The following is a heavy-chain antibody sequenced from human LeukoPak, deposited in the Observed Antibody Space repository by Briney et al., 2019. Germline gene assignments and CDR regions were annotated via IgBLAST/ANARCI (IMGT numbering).Heavy chain of an antibody. CDR2: IWYDGSNK. V-gene: IGHV3-33*01. D-gene: IGHD5-12*01. Sequence: GGSLRLSCAASGFTFSSYGMHWVRQAPGKGLEWVAVIWYDGSNKYYADSVKGRFTISRDNSKNTLYLRMNSLRAEDTAVYYCARDWGYSYGHPFGYWGQGTLVTVSS. CDR3: ARDWGYSYGHPFGY. J-gene: IGHJ4*02. CDR1: GFTFSSYG.